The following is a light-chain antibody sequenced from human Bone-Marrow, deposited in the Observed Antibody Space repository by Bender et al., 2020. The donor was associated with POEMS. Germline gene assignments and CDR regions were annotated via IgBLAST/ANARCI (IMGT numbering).Light chain of an antibody. J-gene: IGLJ3*02. CDR1: STDYNHDY. V-gene: IGLV2-11*01. CDR3: CSYVGTWV. Sequence: QSALTQPPSASGSPGQPVTISCTGASTDYNHDYVSWYQQHPGQAPKLMIYDVTKRPSGVPDRFSGSKSGNTASLTISGLQAEDEAEYYCCSYVGTWVFGGGTKLTVL. CDR2: DVT.